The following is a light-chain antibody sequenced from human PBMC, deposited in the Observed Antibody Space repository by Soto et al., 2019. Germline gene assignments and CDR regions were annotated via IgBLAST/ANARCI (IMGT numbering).Light chain of an antibody. V-gene: IGLV2-11*01. Sequence: QSALTQPRSVSGSPGQSVTVSCTGTSSDVGGYNYVSWYRQNPGKAPKLMIYDVSERPSGVPARFSGSKSGNTASLTISGLQVEDEADYYCCSYAGSYTLVFGGGTKLTVL. CDR3: CSYAGSYTLV. CDR1: SSDVGGYNY. J-gene: IGLJ3*02. CDR2: DVS.